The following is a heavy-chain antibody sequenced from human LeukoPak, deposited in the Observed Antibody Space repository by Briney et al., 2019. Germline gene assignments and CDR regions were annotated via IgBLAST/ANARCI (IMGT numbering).Heavy chain of an antibody. D-gene: IGHD3-10*01. CDR3: ARSVQDYYGSGSYYHGQNWFDP. CDR1: GGTFSSYA. CDR2: IIPIFGTA. V-gene: IGHV1-69*13. J-gene: IGHJ5*02. Sequence: SVKVSCKASGGTFSSYAISWVRQAPGQGLEWMGGIIPIFGTANYAQKFQGRVTITADESTSTAYMELSSLRSEDTAVYYCARSVQDYYGSGSYYHGQNWFDPWGQGTLVTVSS.